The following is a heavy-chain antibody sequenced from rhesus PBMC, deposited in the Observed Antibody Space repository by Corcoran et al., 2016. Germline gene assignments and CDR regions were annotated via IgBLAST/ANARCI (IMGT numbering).Heavy chain of an antibody. J-gene: IGHJ2*01. CDR2: INPYNGNT. D-gene: IGHD2-15*01. Sequence: QVQLVQSGAEVKKPGSSVKVSCKASGYTFTDYYMHWVRQAPRQGLEWMGWINPYNGNTKFAQKVQGRVTMTRDTSTRTAYMELSSLRSEDTAVYYCARLRYCSSTYCSEFDLWGPGTPITISS. CDR3: ARLRYCSSTYCSEFDL. V-gene: IGHV1S2*01. CDR1: GYTFTDYY.